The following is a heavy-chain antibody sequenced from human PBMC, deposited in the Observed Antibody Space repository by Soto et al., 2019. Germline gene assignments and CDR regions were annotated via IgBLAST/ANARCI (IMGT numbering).Heavy chain of an antibody. CDR1: GGSDTFYTYT. Sequence: SVKVSCKASGGSDTFYTYTITWVRQAPGQGLEWMGGIIPFSGRTNYAQKFQDRMKITADKYTSTAYMELSSLTSEDAAVYYCAKDLNYYHSTGSFDTWGQGTLVTVSS. CDR3: AKDLNYYHSTGSFDT. D-gene: IGHD3-22*01. V-gene: IGHV1-69*06. J-gene: IGHJ4*02. CDR2: IIPFSGRT.